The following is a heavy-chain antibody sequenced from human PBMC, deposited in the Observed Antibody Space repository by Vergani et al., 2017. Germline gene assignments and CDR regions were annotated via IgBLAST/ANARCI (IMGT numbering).Heavy chain of an antibody. CDR1: GGSISSSSYY. CDR3: ARDREFTFDY. D-gene: IGHD3-10*01. V-gene: IGHV4-39*07. J-gene: IGHJ4*02. CDR2: IYYSGST. Sequence: QLQLQESGPGLVKPSETLSLTCTVSGGSISSSSYYWGWIRQPPGKGLEWIGSIYYSGSTYYNPSLKSRVTISVDRSKNQFSLKLSSVTAADTAVYYCARDREFTFDYWGQGTLVTVSS.